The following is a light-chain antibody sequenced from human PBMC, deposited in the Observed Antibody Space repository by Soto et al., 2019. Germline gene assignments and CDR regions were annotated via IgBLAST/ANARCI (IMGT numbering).Light chain of an antibody. CDR2: DVS. J-gene: IGLJ3*02. CDR3: SSYTSSSTWV. Sequence: QSVLTQPASVSGSPGQSITISCTGTSSDVGGYNYVSWYQQHPGKAPKLMIYDVSNRPSGVSNRFSGPKSGNTASLTISGLQDEDEADYYCSSYTSSSTWVFGGGTKLTVL. V-gene: IGLV2-14*01. CDR1: SSDVGGYNY.